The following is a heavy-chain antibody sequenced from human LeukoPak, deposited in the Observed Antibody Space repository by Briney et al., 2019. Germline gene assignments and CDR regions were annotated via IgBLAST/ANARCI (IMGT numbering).Heavy chain of an antibody. CDR1: GYSFTSYW. J-gene: IGHJ5*02. Sequence: GETLKISCKGSGYSFTSYWIGWVRQMPGKGLEWMGIIYPGDSDTRYSPSFQGQVTISADKSISTAYLQWSSLKASDTAMYYCARQYSSSWHWFDPWGQGTLVTVSS. CDR2: IYPGDSDT. CDR3: ARQYSSSWHWFDP. D-gene: IGHD6-13*01. V-gene: IGHV5-51*01.